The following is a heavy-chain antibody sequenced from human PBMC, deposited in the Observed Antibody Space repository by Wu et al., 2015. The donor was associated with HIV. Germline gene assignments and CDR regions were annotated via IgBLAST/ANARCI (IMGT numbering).Heavy chain of an antibody. J-gene: IGHJ4*03. CDR2: MNPNSGNT. Sequence: QVQLVQSGVEVKKPGASVKVSCKASGYIFGNYDINWVRQAAGQGLEWMGWMNPNSGNTGYAQKFQGRVTMTRNNSITTGYLELTRLTSDDTAVYYCATWSGWFHLAPSGQDSAQRAWGQGNHVVTV. CDR3: ATWSGWFHLAPSGQDSAQRA. V-gene: IGHV1-8*01. D-gene: IGHD2-15*01. CDR1: GYIFGNYD.